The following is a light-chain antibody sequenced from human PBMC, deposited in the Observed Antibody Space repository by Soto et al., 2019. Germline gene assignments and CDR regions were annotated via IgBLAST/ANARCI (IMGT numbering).Light chain of an antibody. CDR3: AAWDDSLNGVV. J-gene: IGLJ3*02. V-gene: IGLV1-44*01. CDR2: NND. CDR1: SSSFGRNT. Sequence: QSVLTQPPTASGTPGQRVTISCSGSSSSFGRNTVNWYQQLPGTAPKLLIYNNDHRPSGVPDRISGSKSTTSASLAISGLQSEDEADSYCAAWDDSLNGVVFGGGTKLTVL.